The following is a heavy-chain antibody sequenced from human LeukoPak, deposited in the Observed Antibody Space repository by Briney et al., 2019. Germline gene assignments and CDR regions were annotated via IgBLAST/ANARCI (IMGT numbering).Heavy chain of an antibody. V-gene: IGHV3-23*01. CDR2: IYENGGTT. CDR1: GFTFRSHA. CDR3: AKDFCIGSSAHFAY. J-gene: IGHJ4*02. Sequence: GGSLRLSCVGSGFTFRSHAMSWVRQAPEKGLEFVSGIYENGGTTYYADSVKGRCSISRHNSKNTLYLQMDSLRGEDTAVYYCAKDFCIGSSAHFAYSGQGALVTVSS. D-gene: IGHD2-15*01.